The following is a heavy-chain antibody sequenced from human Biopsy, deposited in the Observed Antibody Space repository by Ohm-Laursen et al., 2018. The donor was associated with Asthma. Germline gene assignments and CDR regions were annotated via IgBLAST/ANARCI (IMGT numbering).Heavy chain of an antibody. V-gene: IGHV4-34*01. CDR1: PRSFSGFF. Sequence: TLSLTCHVYPRSFSGFFWTWIRQSPGKGLEWIGETNERGVTNNNPSLKSRVIISIDTYWNRVSLKLTSVTAADTAVYYCARGPELDVWGQGTTVTVSS. CDR3: ARGPELDV. J-gene: IGHJ6*02. CDR2: TNERGVT.